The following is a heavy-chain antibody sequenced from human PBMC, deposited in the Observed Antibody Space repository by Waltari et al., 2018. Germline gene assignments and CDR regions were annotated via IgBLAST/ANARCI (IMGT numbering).Heavy chain of an antibody. Sequence: EVQLVESGGGLVQPGRSLRLSCTASGFTFGDYAMSWVRQAPGKGLEWVGFIRSKAYGGTTEYAASVKGRFTISRDDSKSIAYLQMNSLKTEDTDVYYCTRYPNLLWFGELLFGYFDYWGQGTLVTVSS. CDR2: IRSKAYGGTT. D-gene: IGHD3-10*01. CDR1: GFTFGDYA. V-gene: IGHV3-49*04. J-gene: IGHJ4*02. CDR3: TRYPNLLWFGELLFGYFDY.